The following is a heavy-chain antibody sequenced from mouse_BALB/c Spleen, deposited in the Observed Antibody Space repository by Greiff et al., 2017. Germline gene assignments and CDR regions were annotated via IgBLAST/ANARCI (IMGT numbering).Heavy chain of an antibody. J-gene: IGHJ1*01. CDR3: ARMSYRYFDV. V-gene: IGHV2-2*02. CDR1: GFSLTSYG. CDR2: IWSGGST. Sequence: VKLMESGPGLVQPSQSLSITCTVSGFSLTSYGVHWVRQSPGKGLEWLGVIWSGGSTDYNAAFISRLSISKDNSKSQVFFKMNSLQANDTAIYYCARMSYRYFDVWGAGTTVTVSS.